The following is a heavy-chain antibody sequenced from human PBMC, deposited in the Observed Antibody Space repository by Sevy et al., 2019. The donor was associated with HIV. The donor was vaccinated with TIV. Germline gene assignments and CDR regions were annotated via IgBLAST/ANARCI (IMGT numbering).Heavy chain of an antibody. CDR2: ISGSGGST. D-gene: IGHD5-12*01. CDR3: AKGGGLRLFSPFDY. Sequence: GGSLRLSCAASGFTFSSYAMSWVRQAPGKGLEWVSAISGSGGSTYYTDSVKGRFTISRDNSKNTLYLQMNSLRAEDTAVYYCAKGGGLRLFSPFDYWGQGTLVTVSS. V-gene: IGHV3-23*01. J-gene: IGHJ4*02. CDR1: GFTFSSYA.